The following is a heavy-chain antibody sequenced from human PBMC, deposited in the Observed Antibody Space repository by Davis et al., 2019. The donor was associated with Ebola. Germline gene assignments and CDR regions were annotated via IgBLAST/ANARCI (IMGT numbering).Heavy chain of an antibody. D-gene: IGHD2-2*01. V-gene: IGHV4-39*01. J-gene: IGHJ6*02. Sequence: SETLSLTCTVSGGSISSTTYYWGWIRQPPGKGLEWIGSIYDSGSTNYNPSLKSRVTISVDTSKNQFSLRLRSVTAADTAVYHCARLPYCTSTRCYDSYYGMDVWGQGTTVTVSS. CDR1: GGSISSTTYY. CDR2: IYDSGST. CDR3: ARLPYCTSTRCYDSYYGMDV.